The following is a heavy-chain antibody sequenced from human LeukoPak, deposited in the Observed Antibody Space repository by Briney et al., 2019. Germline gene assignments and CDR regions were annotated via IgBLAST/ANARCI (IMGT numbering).Heavy chain of an antibody. Sequence: ASVKVSRKVSGYTLTELSMHWVRQAPGKGLEWMGGFDPEDGETIYAQKFQGRVTMTEDTSTDTAYMELNSLRSEDTAVYYCATDPIVGATGVNYWGQGTLVTVSS. CDR1: GYTLTELS. V-gene: IGHV1-24*01. J-gene: IGHJ4*02. CDR2: FDPEDGET. CDR3: ATDPIVGATGVNY. D-gene: IGHD1-26*01.